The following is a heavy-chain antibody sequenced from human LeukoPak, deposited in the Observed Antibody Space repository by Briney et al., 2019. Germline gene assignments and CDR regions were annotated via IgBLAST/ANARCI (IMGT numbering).Heavy chain of an antibody. CDR2: IYANGYT. CDR3: ARVRASQDYYDSSGYPQPLWFDP. Sequence: GGSLRLFCAASEFSVISDYMTWVRQAPGRGLEWVSLIYANGYTTHADSVKGRFTISRDNSENTLFLQMNSLRAEDTAVYYCARVRASQDYYDSSGYPQPLWFDPWGPGTLVTVSS. J-gene: IGHJ5*02. V-gene: IGHV3-66*01. D-gene: IGHD3-22*01. CDR1: EFSVISDY.